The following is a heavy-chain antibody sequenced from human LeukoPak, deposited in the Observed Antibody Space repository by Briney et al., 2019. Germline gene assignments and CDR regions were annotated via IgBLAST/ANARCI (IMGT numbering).Heavy chain of an antibody. J-gene: IGHJ3*02. CDR1: GFTFSSYE. CDR2: ISSSGSTI. Sequence: GGSLRLSCAASGFTFSSYEMKWVRQAPGKGVEGVSYISSSGSTIYYADSVKGRFTISRDKDKNSLYLQMNSLTAEDTAVYYCARDVPSFRLRLGELFAFDIWGQGTMVTVSS. CDR3: ARDVPSFRLRLGELFAFDI. D-gene: IGHD3-16*01. V-gene: IGHV3-48*03.